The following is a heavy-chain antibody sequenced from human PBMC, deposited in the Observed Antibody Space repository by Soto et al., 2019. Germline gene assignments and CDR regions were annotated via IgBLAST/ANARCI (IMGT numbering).Heavy chain of an antibody. CDR1: GGSISSGDYY. CDR2: IYYSGST. J-gene: IGHJ5*02. D-gene: IGHD5-18*01. Sequence: SETLSLTCTVSGGSISSGDYYWSLIRHPPGKGLEWIGHIYYSGSTYYNPSLKSRVTISVDTSKNQFSLKLSSVTAADTAVYYCARVRGYSYGLFWPWGQGTLVTVSS. V-gene: IGHV4-30-4*01. CDR3: ARVRGYSYGLFWP.